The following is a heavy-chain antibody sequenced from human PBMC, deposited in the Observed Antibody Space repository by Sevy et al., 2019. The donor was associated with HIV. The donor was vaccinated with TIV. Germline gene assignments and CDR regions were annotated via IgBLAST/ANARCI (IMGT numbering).Heavy chain of an antibody. CDR1: GYSFTSYW. CDR2: IYPGDSDT. CDR3: ARRKGHLRSLEWLSHDAFDI. V-gene: IGHV5-51*01. Sequence: GESLKISCKGSGYSFTSYWIGWVRQMPGKGLEWMGIIYPGDSDTRYSPSFQGQVTISADKSISTAYLQWSSLKASDTAMYYCARRKGHLRSLEWLSHDAFDIWGQGTMVTVSS. D-gene: IGHD3-3*01. J-gene: IGHJ3*02.